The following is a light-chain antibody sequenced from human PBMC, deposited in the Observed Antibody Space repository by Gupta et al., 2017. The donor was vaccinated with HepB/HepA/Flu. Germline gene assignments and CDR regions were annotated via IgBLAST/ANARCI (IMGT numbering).Light chain of an antibody. Sequence: QSVLTQPPSVSGAPGQTVTISCTGTSSNIGAGYKVHWHQQLPGTAPKLLMSGDSNRPSGAPDRFSGSKSGTSASLVITGLLTEDEADYYCQSYDSNLSGSVFGGGTKLTVL. CDR1: SSNIGAGYK. J-gene: IGLJ3*02. V-gene: IGLV1-40*01. CDR3: QSYDSNLSGSV. CDR2: GDS.